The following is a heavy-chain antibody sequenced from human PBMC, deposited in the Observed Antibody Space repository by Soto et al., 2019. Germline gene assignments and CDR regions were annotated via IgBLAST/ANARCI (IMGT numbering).Heavy chain of an antibody. Sequence: GGSLRLSCAASGFTFSSYAMSWVRQAPGKGLEWVSAISGSGGSTYYADSVKGRFTISRDNSKNTLYLQMNSLRAEDTAVDYCAKDLRGTPHAFDIWGQGTMVTGSS. CDR3: AKDLRGTPHAFDI. D-gene: IGHD3-16*01. CDR1: GFTFSSYA. CDR2: ISGSGGST. V-gene: IGHV3-23*01. J-gene: IGHJ3*02.